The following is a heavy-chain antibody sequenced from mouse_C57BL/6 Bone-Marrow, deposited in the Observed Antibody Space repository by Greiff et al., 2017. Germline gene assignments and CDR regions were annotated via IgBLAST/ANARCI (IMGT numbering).Heavy chain of an antibody. J-gene: IGHJ1*03. CDR3: ARPYYYGSSWGFDV. D-gene: IGHD1-1*01. Sequence: EVNVVESVAELVRPGASVKLSCTASGFNIKNTYMHWVKQRPEQGLEWIGRIDPANGNTKYAPKFQGKATITADTSSNTAYLQLSSLTSEDTAIYYCARPYYYGSSWGFDVWGTGTTVTVSS. CDR2: IDPANGNT. CDR1: GFNIKNTY. V-gene: IGHV14-3*01.